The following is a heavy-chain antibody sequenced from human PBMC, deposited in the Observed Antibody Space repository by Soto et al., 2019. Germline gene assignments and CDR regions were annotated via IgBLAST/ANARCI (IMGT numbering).Heavy chain of an antibody. D-gene: IGHD2-15*01. CDR3: ARGGGSGGSRLEY. CDR1: GGSISSYY. V-gene: IGHV4-4*07. J-gene: IGHJ4*02. CDR2: IYSSGSA. Sequence: KPSETLSLTCTVSGGSISSYYWSWIRQPAGKGLEWIGRIYSSGSANYNPSLKSRVTMSVDTPKNQISLKLSSVTAADTAVYYCARGGGSGGSRLEYWGQGTLVTVSS.